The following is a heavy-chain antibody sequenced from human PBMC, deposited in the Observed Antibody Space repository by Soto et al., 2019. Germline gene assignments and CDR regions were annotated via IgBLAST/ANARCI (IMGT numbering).Heavy chain of an antibody. CDR2: IWYDGTQK. CDR3: ARAGGTTVTGLWHFDS. D-gene: IGHD4-17*01. CDR1: GFTFNTYS. Sequence: PGGALGLSCEASGFTFNTYSMHWVRQPPGKGLEWLAAIWYDGTQKYYADSVKGRFIISRDNSKKTLYLEMNSLRAEDTAVYYCARAGGTTVTGLWHFDSWGQGTLVPVSS. V-gene: IGHV3-33*08. J-gene: IGHJ4*02.